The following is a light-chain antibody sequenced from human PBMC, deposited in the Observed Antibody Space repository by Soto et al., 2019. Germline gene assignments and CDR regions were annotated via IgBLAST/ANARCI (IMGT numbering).Light chain of an antibody. CDR3: NSYTTSSTYV. Sequence: QSVLTQPASVSGSPGQPITISCTGTSSDVGGYNYVSWYQQHPGKAPKVMIYDVCNRPSGVSNRFSGSKSGDTASLTISGLQAEDEADYYCNSYTTSSTYVFGTGTKVTVL. CDR1: SSDVGGYNY. J-gene: IGLJ1*01. V-gene: IGLV2-14*01. CDR2: DVC.